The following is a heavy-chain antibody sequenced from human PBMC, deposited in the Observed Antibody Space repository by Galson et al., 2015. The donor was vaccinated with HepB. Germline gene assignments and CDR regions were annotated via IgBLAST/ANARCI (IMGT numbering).Heavy chain of an antibody. J-gene: IGHJ2*01. Sequence: SVKVSCKASGGTFSSYAISWVRQAPGQGLEWMGGIIPIFGTANYAQKFQGRVTITADKSTSTAYMELGSLRSEDTAVYYCAREGGNSYCGGDCYVRYFDLWGRGTLVTVSS. V-gene: IGHV1-69*06. CDR1: GGTFSSYA. D-gene: IGHD2-21*02. CDR3: AREGGNSYCGGDCYVRYFDL. CDR2: IIPIFGTA.